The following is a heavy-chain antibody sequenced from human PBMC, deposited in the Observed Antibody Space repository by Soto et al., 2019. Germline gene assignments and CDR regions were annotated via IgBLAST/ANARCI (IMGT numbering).Heavy chain of an antibody. D-gene: IGHD5-12*01. Sequence: GGSLRLSCAASGFTVSSNYMSWVRQAPGKGLEWVSVIYSGGSTYYADSVKGRFTISRDNSKNTLYLQMNSLRAEDTAVYYCAREGPTDSGYDWDGINAFDIWGQGTMVTVSS. CDR1: GFTVSSNY. CDR2: IYSGGST. J-gene: IGHJ3*02. V-gene: IGHV3-66*01. CDR3: AREGPTDSGYDWDGINAFDI.